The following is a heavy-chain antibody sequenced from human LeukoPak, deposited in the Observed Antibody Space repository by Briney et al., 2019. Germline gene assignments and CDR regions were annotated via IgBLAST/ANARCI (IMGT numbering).Heavy chain of an antibody. Sequence: SETLSLTCTVSGGSISSYYWSWIRQPTGKGLEWIGRSYTSGSTNYNPSLKSRVTMSVDTSKNQFSLKLSSVTAADTAVYYCARVGSSSWYSGAYYYMDVWGKGTTVTVSS. CDR2: SYTSGST. CDR1: GGSISSYY. D-gene: IGHD6-13*01. V-gene: IGHV4-4*07. CDR3: ARVGSSSWYSGAYYYMDV. J-gene: IGHJ6*03.